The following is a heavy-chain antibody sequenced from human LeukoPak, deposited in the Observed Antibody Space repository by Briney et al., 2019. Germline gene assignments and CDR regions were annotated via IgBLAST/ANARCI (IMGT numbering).Heavy chain of an antibody. V-gene: IGHV3-30-3*01. CDR3: GRVPGYAAHPLDY. CDR2: ISYDGSNK. D-gene: IGHD2-15*01. CDR1: GFTFSSYA. J-gene: IGHJ4*02. Sequence: GGSLRLSCAASGFTFSSYAMHWVRQAPGKGLEWVAVISYDGSNKYYADSVKGRFTISRDNSKNTLYLQMNSLRAEDTAVYYWGRVPGYAAHPLDYWGQGTLGTVSP.